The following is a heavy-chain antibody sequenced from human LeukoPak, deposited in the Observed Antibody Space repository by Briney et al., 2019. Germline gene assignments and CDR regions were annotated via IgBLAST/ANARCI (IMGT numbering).Heavy chain of an antibody. V-gene: IGHV4-39*07. Sequence: PSETLSLTCTVSGGSISSSSYYWGWIRQPPGKGLEWIGSIYYSGSTNYNPSLKSRVTISVDTSKNQFSLKLSSVTAADTAVYYCARDSGGVTTFNYYYGMDVWGQGTTVTVSS. CDR1: GGSISSSSYY. CDR2: IYYSGST. J-gene: IGHJ6*02. D-gene: IGHD2-15*01. CDR3: ARDSGGVTTFNYYYGMDV.